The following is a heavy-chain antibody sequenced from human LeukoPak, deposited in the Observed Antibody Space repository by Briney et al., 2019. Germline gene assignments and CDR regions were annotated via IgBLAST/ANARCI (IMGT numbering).Heavy chain of an antibody. D-gene: IGHD3-16*01. Sequence: GGSLRLSFSASGFTFSSYGMHWVRQAPGKVLERGAFIRYDRSNKYYADSVKGRFTISRDNSKNTRDLQINIRRPEDTAVYFCAKDGPGDIASYYYYYMDVWGKGTTVTVSS. CDR2: IRYDRSNK. CDR1: GFTFSSYG. V-gene: IGHV3-30*02. CDR3: AKDGPGDIASYYYYYMDV. J-gene: IGHJ6*03.